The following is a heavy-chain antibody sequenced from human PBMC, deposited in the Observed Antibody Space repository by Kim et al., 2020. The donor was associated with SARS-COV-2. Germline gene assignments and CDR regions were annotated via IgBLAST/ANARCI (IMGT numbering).Heavy chain of an antibody. CDR3: ARPGSGSYCPFDY. Sequence: SETLSLTCTVSGGSISSSSYYWGWIRQPPGKGLEWIGSIYYSGSTYYNPSLKSRVTISVDTSKNQFSLKLSSVTAADTAVYYCARPGSGSYCPFDYWGQGTLVTVSS. J-gene: IGHJ4*02. CDR1: GGSISSSSYY. D-gene: IGHD1-26*01. CDR2: IYYSGST. V-gene: IGHV4-39*01.